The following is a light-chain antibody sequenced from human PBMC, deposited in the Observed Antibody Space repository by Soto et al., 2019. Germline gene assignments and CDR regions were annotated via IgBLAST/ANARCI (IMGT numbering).Light chain of an antibody. CDR1: NNDVGSYSF. CDR3: CSYVRGNTLI. CDR2: DVN. J-gene: IGLJ2*01. Sequence: QSALTQPRSVSGSPGQSVTISCTGTNNDVGSYSFVSWYQQYPGKVPKVIIYDVNKRPSGVPDRFSGSKSGNTASLTISGLQAEDEGDYVCCSYVRGNTLIFGGGTKLTVL. V-gene: IGLV2-11*01.